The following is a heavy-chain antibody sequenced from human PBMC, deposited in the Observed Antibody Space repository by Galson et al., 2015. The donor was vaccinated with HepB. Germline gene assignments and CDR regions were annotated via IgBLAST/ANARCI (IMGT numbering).Heavy chain of an antibody. Sequence: SLRLSCAASGFTFSNAWMNWVRQAPGKGLEWVGRIKSTTDGGTTDYAAPVKGRFTISRDDSKNTLYLQMNSLKTEDTAVYYCTTGSQGCNSPSCRKRTDYWGQGTLVTVSS. CDR2: IKSTTDGGTT. CDR1: GFTFSNAW. J-gene: IGHJ4*02. CDR3: TTGSQGCNSPSCRKRTDY. V-gene: IGHV3-15*01. D-gene: IGHD2-2*01.